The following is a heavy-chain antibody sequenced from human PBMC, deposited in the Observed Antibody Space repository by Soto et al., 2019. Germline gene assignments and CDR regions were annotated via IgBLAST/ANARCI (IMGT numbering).Heavy chain of an antibody. CDR1: GGSISSSSFH. CDR2: IYYSGST. V-gene: IGHV4-39*07. D-gene: IGHD4-17*01. Sequence: SQTLSLTCTVSGGSISSSSFHWGWIRQPPGKGLEWIGSIYYSGSTYYSPSLKSRVTISVDTSKNQFSLKLSSVTAADTAVYYCARGGGNYGHVDYWGQGTLVTLSS. CDR3: ARGGGNYGHVDY. J-gene: IGHJ4*02.